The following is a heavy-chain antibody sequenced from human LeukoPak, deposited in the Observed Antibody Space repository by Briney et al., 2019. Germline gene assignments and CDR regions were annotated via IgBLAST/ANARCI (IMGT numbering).Heavy chain of an antibody. CDR3: ARRHYLDSAYSMDV. CDR1: GGSISPYS. V-gene: IGHV4-4*09. Sequence: PSETLSLTCTVSGGSISPYSWSWIRQSPEKGLQWIGNLFHSGSANYNPSLKSRLTASVDASKKQFSLNLTSVTAADTAVYYCARRHYLDSAYSMDVWGQGTTVSVSS. J-gene: IGHJ6*02. D-gene: IGHD3-10*01. CDR2: LFHSGSA.